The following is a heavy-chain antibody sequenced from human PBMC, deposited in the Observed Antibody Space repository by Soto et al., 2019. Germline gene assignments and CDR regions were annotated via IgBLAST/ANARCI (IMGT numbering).Heavy chain of an antibody. Sequence: ASVKVSCKASGFTFTSSAVQWVRQARGQRLEWIGWIVVGSGNTNYAQKFQERVTITRDMSTSTAYMELSSLRAEDTAVYYCAKGSPDSRGYHFFFDYWGQGTLVTVSS. J-gene: IGHJ4*02. D-gene: IGHD3-22*01. V-gene: IGHV1-58*01. CDR1: GFTFTSSA. CDR2: IVVGSGNT. CDR3: AKGSPDSRGYHFFFDY.